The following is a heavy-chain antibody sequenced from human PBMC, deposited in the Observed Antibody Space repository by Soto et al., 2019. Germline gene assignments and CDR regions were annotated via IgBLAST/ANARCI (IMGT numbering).Heavy chain of an antibody. V-gene: IGHV4-31*03. Sequence: SETLSLTCTVSGGSISSGNYYWNWIRQHPGKGLECIGNIYYNGSPYYNPSLKSRVTISVDTSKNQFFLKLSSVTAADTAVYYCARGYCSGGSCYQTFEYWGLGTLVTVSS. CDR3: ARGYCSGGSCYQTFEY. J-gene: IGHJ4*02. D-gene: IGHD2-15*01. CDR1: GGSISSGNYY. CDR2: IYYNGSP.